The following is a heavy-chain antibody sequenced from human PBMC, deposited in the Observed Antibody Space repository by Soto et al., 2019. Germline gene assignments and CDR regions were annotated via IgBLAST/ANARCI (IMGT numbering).Heavy chain of an antibody. CDR1: GFTFSSYG. J-gene: IGHJ6*02. CDR3: ARDESGMDV. Sequence: PGGSLRLSCAASGFTFSSYGIHWVRQAPGKGLEWVAVISSDGSNKYYAESVKGRITISRDNSKNTLYLQMNSLRAEDTAVYYCARDESGMDVWGRGTTVTVSS. V-gene: IGHV3-30*03. CDR2: ISSDGSNK.